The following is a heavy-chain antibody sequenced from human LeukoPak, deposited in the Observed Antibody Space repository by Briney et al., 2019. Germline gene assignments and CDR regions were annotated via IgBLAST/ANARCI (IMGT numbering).Heavy chain of an antibody. V-gene: IGHV3-74*01. D-gene: IGHD6-6*01. CDR1: GFTFTNYW. Sequence: GGYLRLSCAASGFTFTNYWMHWVRQAPGMGLVWVSRLPPDELGIIYADSVKGRFTVSRDNAKNTVYLQMNNLRVDDTAMYYCVGTIASRGSEYWGQGALVTVSS. J-gene: IGHJ4*02. CDR2: LPPDELGI. CDR3: VGTIASRGSEY.